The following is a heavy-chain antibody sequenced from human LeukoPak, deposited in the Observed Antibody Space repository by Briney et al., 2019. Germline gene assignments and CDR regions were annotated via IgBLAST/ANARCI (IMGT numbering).Heavy chain of an antibody. V-gene: IGHV1-46*01. CDR3: ARGHSSGWYPLSFDY. J-gene: IGHJ4*02. CDR2: INPSGGST. D-gene: IGHD6-19*01. CDR1: GYTFTGYY. Sequence: ASVKVSCKASGYTFTGYYMHWVRQAPGQGLEWMGIINPSGGSTSYAQKFQGRVTMTRDMSTSTVYMELSSLRSEDTAVYYCARGHSSGWYPLSFDYWGQGTLVTVSS.